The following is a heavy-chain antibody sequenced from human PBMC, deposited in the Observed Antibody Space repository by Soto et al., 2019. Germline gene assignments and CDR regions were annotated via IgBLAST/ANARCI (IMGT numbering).Heavy chain of an antibody. CDR2: IYDSGST. Sequence: SETLSLTCTVSGGSISSYCWSWVRQPPGKGLEWIGYIYDSGSTKYNPSLKSRVTISVGTSKNQFSLEVSSVTAADTAVYYCARGDSDLDYWGQGTLVTVSS. V-gene: IGHV4-59*01. CDR3: ARGDSDLDY. J-gene: IGHJ4*02. D-gene: IGHD5-18*01. CDR1: GGSISSYC.